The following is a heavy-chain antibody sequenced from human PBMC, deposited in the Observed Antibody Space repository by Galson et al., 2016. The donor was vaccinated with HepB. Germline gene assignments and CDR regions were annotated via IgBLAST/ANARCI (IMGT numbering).Heavy chain of an antibody. V-gene: IGHV3-74*01. CDR1: GFAFSNYW. CDR3: VRGGRTFYGVDF. D-gene: IGHD3-16*01. J-gene: IGHJ6*01. Sequence: SLRLSCAASGFAFSNYWMDWVRQAPGKGPVWVSHISTDGATANYADFVQGRFIISRDNAKSTLYLQVYSVRAEDTAVYYCVRGGRTFYGVDFWGQGATVTVSS. CDR2: ISTDGATA.